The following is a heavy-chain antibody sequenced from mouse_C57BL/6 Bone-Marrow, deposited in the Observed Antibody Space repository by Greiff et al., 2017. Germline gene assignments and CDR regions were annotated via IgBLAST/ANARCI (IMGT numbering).Heavy chain of an antibody. D-gene: IGHD2-3*01. Sequence: QAQLQQSGAELVKPGASVKLSCKASGYTFTSYWMHWVKQRPGRGLEWIGRIDPNSGGTKYNEKFKSKATLTVDKPSSTAYMQLSSLTSEDSAVYYCARSGLVYDGYHWYAMDYWGQGTSGTVAS. CDR2: IDPNSGGT. J-gene: IGHJ4*01. V-gene: IGHV1-72*01. CDR3: ARSGLVYDGYHWYAMDY. CDR1: GYTFTSYW.